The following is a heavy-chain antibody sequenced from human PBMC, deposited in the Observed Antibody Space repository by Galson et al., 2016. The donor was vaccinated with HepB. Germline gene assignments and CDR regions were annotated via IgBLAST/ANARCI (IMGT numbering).Heavy chain of an antibody. D-gene: IGHD1-26*01. CDR1: GFTFSGSW. CDR3: VGWYSGTYSANY. CDR2: INHAGTAI. V-gene: IGHV3-7*01. Sequence: SLRLSCAASGFTFSGSWMSWVRQAPGNGLEWVAHINHAGTAIYYVDSVKGRFTISRDNAKNSLYLQMSSLRAEDTAVYFCVGWYSGTYSANYWGQGTLVTVSS. J-gene: IGHJ4*02.